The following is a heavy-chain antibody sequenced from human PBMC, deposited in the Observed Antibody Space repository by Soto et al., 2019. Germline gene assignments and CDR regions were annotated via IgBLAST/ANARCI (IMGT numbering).Heavy chain of an antibody. D-gene: IGHD3-10*01. CDR2: INHSGST. CDR1: GGSFSGYY. J-gene: IGHJ4*02. V-gene: IGHV4-34*01. Sequence: QVQLQQWGAGLLKPSETLSLTCAVYGGSFSGYYWSWIRQPPGKGLEWIGEINHSGSTNYNPSLKSRVTISVDTSKNQFSLELSSVTAADTAVYYCARGRGPTYYYGSGSQLIDYWGQGTLVTVSS. CDR3: ARGRGPTYYYGSGSQLIDY.